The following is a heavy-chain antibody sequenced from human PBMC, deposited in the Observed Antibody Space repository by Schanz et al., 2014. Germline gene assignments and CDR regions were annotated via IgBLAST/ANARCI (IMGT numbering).Heavy chain of an antibody. CDR1: GGSISSGIYY. CDR2: INYSGST. D-gene: IGHD6-6*01. V-gene: IGHV4-39*01. CDR3: ARRGAEYSSSPPWFDP. J-gene: IGHJ5*02. Sequence: QLQLQESGPGLVKPSETLSLTCTVSGGSISSGIYYWGWIRQSPGKGLEWLGSINYSGSTYYHPSLKSRVTIPANPSKNPFPLNWALLTASDTAVYYCARRGAEYSSSPPWFDPWGQGTLVTVSS.